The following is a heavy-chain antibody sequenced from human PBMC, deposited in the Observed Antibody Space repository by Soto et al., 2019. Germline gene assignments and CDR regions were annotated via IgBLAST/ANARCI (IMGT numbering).Heavy chain of an antibody. V-gene: IGHV3-30*18. Sequence: QVRLVESGGGVVQPGRSLRLSCAASGFTFSSYGMHWVRQAPGKGLEWVAVISYDGSNKYYADSVKGRFTISRDNSKNTLYLQMNSLRAEDTAVYYCAKDRRGYSYGSDWFDPWGQGTLVTVSS. J-gene: IGHJ5*02. CDR3: AKDRRGYSYGSDWFDP. CDR1: GFTFSSYG. D-gene: IGHD5-18*01. CDR2: ISYDGSNK.